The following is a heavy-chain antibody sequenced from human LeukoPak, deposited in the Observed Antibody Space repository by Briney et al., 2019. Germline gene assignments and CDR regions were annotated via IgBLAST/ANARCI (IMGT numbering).Heavy chain of an antibody. D-gene: IGHD5-12*01. CDR1: GFTFSHYT. CDR3: AGDLSGESGYGGY. Sequence: GGSLRLSCAASGFTFSHYTMNWVRQAPGRVLEIISSINPTGTSTYYADSVKGRFTISGDAAKNSLYLQMNSLRAEDTALYYCAGDLSGESGYGGYWGQGTLVTVSS. CDR2: INPTGTST. J-gene: IGHJ4*02. V-gene: IGHV3-21*01.